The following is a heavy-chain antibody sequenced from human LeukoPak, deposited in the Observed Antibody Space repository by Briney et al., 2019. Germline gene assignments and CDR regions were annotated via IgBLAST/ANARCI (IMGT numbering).Heavy chain of an antibody. CDR1: GFTFSSYE. V-gene: IGHV3-48*03. CDR3: ARAWVVVAAFDY. Sequence: GGSLRLSCAASGFTFSSYEMNWVRQAPGKGLEWVSYISSSGSTIYYADSVKSRFTISRDNAKNSLYLQMNSLRAEDTAVYYCARAWVVVAAFDYWGQGTLVTVSS. J-gene: IGHJ4*02. CDR2: ISSSGSTI. D-gene: IGHD2-15*01.